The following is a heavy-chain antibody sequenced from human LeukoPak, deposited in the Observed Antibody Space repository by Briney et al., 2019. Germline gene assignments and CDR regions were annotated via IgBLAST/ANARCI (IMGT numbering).Heavy chain of an antibody. D-gene: IGHD1-1*01. CDR3: ASGYFALLYGMDV. CDR2: IYYSGST. J-gene: IGHJ6*02. Sequence: LSLICNVSGGSISSGGYYWSWIRQHPGTGLEWIGYIYYSGSTYYNPSLKSRVTISVDTSKNQVSLKLSSVTAAETAVYYCASGYFALLYGMDVWGQGTTVTVSS. V-gene: IGHV4-31*03. CDR1: GGSISSGGYY.